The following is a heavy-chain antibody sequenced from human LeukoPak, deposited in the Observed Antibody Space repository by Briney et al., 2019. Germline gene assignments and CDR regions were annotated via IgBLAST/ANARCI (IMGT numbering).Heavy chain of an antibody. CDR3: TTYYCGGDCPGDY. Sequence: GGSLRLSCAASGFTSSNAWMSWVRQAPGKGLEWVGHIKSKTDGGTTDYAAPVKGRFTISRDDSKNTLYLQMNSLKTEDTAVYYCTTYYCGGDCPGDYWGQGTLVTVSS. D-gene: IGHD2-21*02. J-gene: IGHJ4*02. CDR2: IKSKTDGGTT. V-gene: IGHV3-15*01. CDR1: GFTSSNAW.